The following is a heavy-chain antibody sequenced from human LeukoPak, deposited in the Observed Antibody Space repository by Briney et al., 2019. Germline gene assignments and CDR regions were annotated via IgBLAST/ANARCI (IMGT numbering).Heavy chain of an antibody. CDR3: ARIPKLGDTYYDILTGYYH. J-gene: IGHJ5*02. D-gene: IGHD3-9*01. CDR2: LYYSGST. V-gene: IGHV4-39*07. Sequence: SETLSLTCTVSSDSISSSSHYWDWIRQPPGKGLEWIGSLYYSGSTYYNPSLKSRVSISVDTSKNQFSLKLSSVTAADTAVYYCARIPKLGDTYYDILTGYYHWGQGTLVTVSS. CDR1: SDSISSSSHY.